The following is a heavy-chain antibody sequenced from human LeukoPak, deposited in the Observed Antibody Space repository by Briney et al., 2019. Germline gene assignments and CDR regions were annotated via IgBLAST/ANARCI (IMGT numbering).Heavy chain of an antibody. J-gene: IGHJ4*02. CDR3: AREEQHQRGRHFEY. CDR2: INPNSGT. V-gene: IGHV1-2*02. D-gene: IGHD6-13*01. CDR1: GYTFSDYY. Sequence: ASVKVSCKASGYTFSDYYIHWVQQAPGQGLEWMGWINPNSGTNYAQNFQGRVTRTRDTSTSTAYMELSRLRSDETAVYYCAREEQHQRGRHFEYWGQGTLVTVSS.